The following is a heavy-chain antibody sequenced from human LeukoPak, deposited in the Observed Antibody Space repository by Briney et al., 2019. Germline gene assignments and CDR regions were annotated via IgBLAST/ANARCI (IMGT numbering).Heavy chain of an antibody. V-gene: IGHV4-59*08. Sequence: SETLSLTCTVSGGSISSYYWSWIRQPPGKGLEWIGYIYYSGSTNYNPSLKSRVTISVDTSKNQFSLKLSSVTAADTAVYYCARHSSGRFAAFDIWGQGTMVTVSS. D-gene: IGHD6-19*01. CDR1: GGSISSYY. CDR2: IYYSGST. CDR3: ARHSSGRFAAFDI. J-gene: IGHJ3*02.